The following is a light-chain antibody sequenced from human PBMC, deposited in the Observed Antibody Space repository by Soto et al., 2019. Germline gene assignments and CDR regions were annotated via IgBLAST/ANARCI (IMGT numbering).Light chain of an antibody. CDR3: QQSVKSPWT. V-gene: IGKV3-20*01. CDR1: QSVDTRF. J-gene: IGKJ1*01. CDR2: GGS. Sequence: IVLTHSPGTLSFSPGEIATLSFGASQSVDTRFFAWYQQKPGQAPRLLIYGGSSRATGTPDRFSISGSGRDFTLTISRLEPEDVAVYYCQQSVKSPWTFGQGTKVDIK.